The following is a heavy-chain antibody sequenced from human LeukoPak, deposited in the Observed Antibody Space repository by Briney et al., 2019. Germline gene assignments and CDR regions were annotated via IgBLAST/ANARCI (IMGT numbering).Heavy chain of an antibody. J-gene: IGHJ6*02. V-gene: IGHV1-3*01. CDR2: INAGNGNT. Sequence: ASVKVSCKASGYTFTSYAMHWVRQAPGQRLEWMGWINAGNGNTKYSQKFQGRVTITRDTSASTAYMELSSLRSEDTAVYYCARDWTTAAAAPGWAYYGMDVWGQGTTVTVSS. D-gene: IGHD6-13*01. CDR1: GYTFTSYA. CDR3: ARDWTTAAAAPGWAYYGMDV.